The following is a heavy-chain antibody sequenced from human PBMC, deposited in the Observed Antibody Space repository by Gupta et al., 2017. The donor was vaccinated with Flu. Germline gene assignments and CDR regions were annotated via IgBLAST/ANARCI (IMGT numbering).Heavy chain of an antibody. V-gene: IGHV3-21*01. CDR1: GFSFSTYS. Sequence: VQLVESGGGLAKPGGSLRLSCAASGFSFSTYSMNWVRQAPGKGLELVATISSSSSYIYYADSLKGRFTFSRDNAKNALHLQMNRLRAEDTAVYYCARSFNVDRNGYCDYWGQGTLVSVS. D-gene: IGHD3-22*01. CDR3: ARSFNVDRNGYCDY. J-gene: IGHJ4*02. CDR2: ISSSSSYI.